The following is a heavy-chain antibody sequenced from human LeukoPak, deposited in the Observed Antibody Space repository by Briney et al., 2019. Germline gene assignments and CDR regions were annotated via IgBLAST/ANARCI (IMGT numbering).Heavy chain of an antibody. D-gene: IGHD3-10*01. Sequence: GGPLRLSCAASGFTFSSYAIHWVRQAPGKGLEWVAVISYDGSHKYYADSVKGRFTISRDNSKNTLYLQMNSLRAEDTAVYYCARSSGSGSYPPYYFDYWGQGTLVTVSS. J-gene: IGHJ4*02. CDR1: GFTFSSYA. CDR2: ISYDGSHK. V-gene: IGHV3-30*04. CDR3: ARSSGSGSYPPYYFDY.